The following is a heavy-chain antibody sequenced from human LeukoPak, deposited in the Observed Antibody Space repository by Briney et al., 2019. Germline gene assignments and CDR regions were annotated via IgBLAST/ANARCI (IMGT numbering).Heavy chain of an antibody. D-gene: IGHD5-18*01. CDR2: IYHSGST. V-gene: IGHV4-4*02. CDR3: ARDSPEYSYGTIDY. J-gene: IGHJ4*02. Sequence: SGTLSLTCAVSGGSISSSNWWSWVRQPPGKGLEWIGEIYHSGSTYYNPSLKSRVTISVDTSKNQFSLKLSSVTAADTAVYYCARDSPEYSYGTIDYWGQGTLVTVSS. CDR1: GGSISSSNW.